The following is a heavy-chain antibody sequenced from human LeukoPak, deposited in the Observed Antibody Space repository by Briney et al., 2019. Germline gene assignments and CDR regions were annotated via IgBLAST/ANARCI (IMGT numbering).Heavy chain of an antibody. CDR2: IIPIFGTA. CDR3: ARGYSRSWYGGSSFDY. Sequence: SVKVSCKASGGTFSSYAISWVRQAPGPGLEWVGGIIPIFGTANYAQKFQGRVTITADESTSTAYMELSSLRSEDTAVYYCARGYSRSWYGGSSFDYWGQGTLVTVSS. J-gene: IGHJ4*02. V-gene: IGHV1-69*13. D-gene: IGHD6-13*01. CDR1: GGTFSSYA.